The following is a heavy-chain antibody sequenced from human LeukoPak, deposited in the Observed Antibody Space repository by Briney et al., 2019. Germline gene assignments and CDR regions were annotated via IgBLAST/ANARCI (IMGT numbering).Heavy chain of an antibody. V-gene: IGHV4-34*01. CDR2: INHSGST. D-gene: IGHD4-17*01. CDR1: GGSFSGHY. CDR3: ARGTTTNKDFFDY. J-gene: IGHJ4*02. Sequence: SETLSLTCAVYGGSFSGHYWSWIRQPPGKGLEWIGEINHSGSTNYNPSLKSRVTISVDTSKNQFSLKLSSVTAADTAVYYCARGTTTNKDFFDYWGQGTLVTVSS.